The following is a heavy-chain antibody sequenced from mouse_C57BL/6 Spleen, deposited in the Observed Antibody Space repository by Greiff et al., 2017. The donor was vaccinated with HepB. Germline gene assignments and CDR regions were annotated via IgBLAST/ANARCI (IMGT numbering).Heavy chain of an antibody. V-gene: IGHV10-1*01. CDR3: VRPDSSGWFAY. CDR1: GFSFNTYA. J-gene: IGHJ3*01. D-gene: IGHD3-2*02. CDR2: IRSKSNNYAT. Sequence: GGGLVQPKGSLKLSCAASGFSFNTYAMNWVRQAPGKGLEWVARIRSKSNNYATYYADSVKDRFTISRDDSESMLYLQMNNLKTEDTAMYYCVRPDSSGWFAYWGQGTLVTVSA.